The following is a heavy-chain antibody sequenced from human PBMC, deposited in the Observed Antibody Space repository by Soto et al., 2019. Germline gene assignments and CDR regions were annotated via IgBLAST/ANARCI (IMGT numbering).Heavy chain of an antibody. V-gene: IGHV5-10-1*01. CDR2: IDPANSYT. D-gene: IGHD6-6*01. CDR3: ARHFSSSSAAEY. Sequence: RGESLKISCRGSGYTFVSHWISCVRHMPGQGLEWMGKIDPANSYTSYSPSFQGHVTISADKSISTAYLQWSSLKASDTAMYYCARHFSSSSAAEYWGQGTLVTVSS. CDR1: GYTFVSHW. J-gene: IGHJ4*02.